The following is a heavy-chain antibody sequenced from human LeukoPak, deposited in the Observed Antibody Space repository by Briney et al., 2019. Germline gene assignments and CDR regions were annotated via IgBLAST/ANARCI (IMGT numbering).Heavy chain of an antibody. J-gene: IGHJ4*02. D-gene: IGHD5-18*01. Sequence: PSETLSLTCTVSGGSISSGDYYWSWIRQPPGKGLEWIGYIYYSGSTYYNPSLKSRVTISVDTSKNQFSLKLSSVTAADTAVYYCASVSGYSYGFDYWGQGTLVTVSS. V-gene: IGHV4-30-4*08. CDR1: GGSISSGDYY. CDR2: IYYSGST. CDR3: ASVSGYSYGFDY.